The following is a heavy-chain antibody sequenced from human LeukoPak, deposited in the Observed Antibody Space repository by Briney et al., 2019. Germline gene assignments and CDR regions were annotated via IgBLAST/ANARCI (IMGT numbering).Heavy chain of an antibody. CDR2: INSDGSST. J-gene: IGHJ6*03. Sequence: PGGSLRLSCAASRFTFSSYWMHWVRQVPGKGLVWVSRINSDGSSTSYADSVKGRFTISRDNSKNILYLQMNSLRAEDTAVYYCARGTSGTTAYYYYMDVWGKGTTVTISS. CDR3: ARGTSGTTAYYYYMDV. CDR1: RFTFSSYW. V-gene: IGHV3-74*01. D-gene: IGHD1-1*01.